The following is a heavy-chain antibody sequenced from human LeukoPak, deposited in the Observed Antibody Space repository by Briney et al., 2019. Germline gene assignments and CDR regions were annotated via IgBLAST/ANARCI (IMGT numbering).Heavy chain of an antibody. CDR1: GFTFSDYG. CDR2: IGDSGSPI. J-gene: IGHJ4*02. D-gene: IGHD5-12*01. CDR3: ARTSGRYFEY. V-gene: IGHV3-23*01. Sequence: GGLLRLSCAASGFTFSDYGMRWVRQAPGKGLEWVSAIGDSGSPIYYADSVKGRFTVSRDNSKNTLFLQMNSLRVEDTAVYYCARTSGRYFEYWGQGTVVTVSS.